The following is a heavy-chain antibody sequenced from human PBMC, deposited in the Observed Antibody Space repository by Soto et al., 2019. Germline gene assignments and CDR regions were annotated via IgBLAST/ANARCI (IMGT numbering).Heavy chain of an antibody. D-gene: IGHD1-26*01. V-gene: IGHV4-38-2*01. Sequence: KPSETLSLTCVVSNFSISSGYYWGWIRQSPGKGPEWIASIYRSGTTSYNPSLKSRVTISVGPSKNQFSLMLTAVTAADTAVYYCARTHSGSYYSVFNYWGRGSLVTVSS. CDR2: IYRSGTT. J-gene: IGHJ4*02. CDR3: ARTHSGSYYSVFNY. CDR1: NFSISSGYY.